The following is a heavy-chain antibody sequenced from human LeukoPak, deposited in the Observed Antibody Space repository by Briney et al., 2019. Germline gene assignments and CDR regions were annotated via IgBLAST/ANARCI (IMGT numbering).Heavy chain of an antibody. D-gene: IGHD6-13*01. Sequence: GASVKVSCKASGYIFTNYYMHWVRQAPGQGLEWMGVINPGGGGISYAQKFQGRITMTRDTSTSTSYMELRSLRSDDTAVYYCAREHSSSWDQFDYWGQGTLVTVSS. J-gene: IGHJ4*02. CDR2: INPGGGGI. CDR1: GYIFTNYY. V-gene: IGHV1-46*01. CDR3: AREHSSSWDQFDY.